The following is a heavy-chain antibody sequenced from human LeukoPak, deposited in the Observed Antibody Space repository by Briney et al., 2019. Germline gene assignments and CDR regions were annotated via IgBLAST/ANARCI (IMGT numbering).Heavy chain of an antibody. CDR3: ARHGGSGSIAAYYFDY. J-gene: IGHJ4*02. Sequence: PSETLSLTCTVSGGSITGYYWGWIRQPPGKGLEWIGSIYYSGSTYYNPSLKSRVTISVDTSKNQFSLKLSSVTAADTAVYYCARHGGSGSIAAYYFDYWGQGTLVTVSS. V-gene: IGHV4-39*01. CDR2: IYYSGST. D-gene: IGHD6-6*01. CDR1: GGSITGYY.